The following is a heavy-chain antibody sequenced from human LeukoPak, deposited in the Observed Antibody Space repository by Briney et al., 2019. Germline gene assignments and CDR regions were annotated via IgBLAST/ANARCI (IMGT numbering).Heavy chain of an antibody. V-gene: IGHV3-30*02. J-gene: IGHJ6*03. CDR2: IRYDGSNK. CDR3: AKDGPPRYDYVWGSYLLLHDYYYYYYMDV. D-gene: IGHD3-16*02. CDR1: GFTFSSYG. Sequence: GGSLRLSCAASGFTFSSYGMHRVRQAPGKGLEWVAFIRYDGSNKYYADSVKGRFTISRDNSKNTLYLQMNSLRAEDTAVYYCAKDGPPRYDYVWGSYLLLHDYYYYYYMDVWGKGTTVTISS.